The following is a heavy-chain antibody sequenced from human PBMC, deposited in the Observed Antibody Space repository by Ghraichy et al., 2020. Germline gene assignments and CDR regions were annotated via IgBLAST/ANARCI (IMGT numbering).Heavy chain of an antibody. CDR3: ATTTGTTGY. Sequence: LSLTCAASGFTFDDYAMHWVRQAPGKGLEWVSGISWNSGSIGYADSVKGRFTISRDNAKNSLYLQMNSLRAEDTAVYYCATTTGTTGYWGQGTLVTVSS. D-gene: IGHD1-7*01. J-gene: IGHJ4*02. CDR1: GFTFDDYA. CDR2: ISWNSGSI. V-gene: IGHV3-9*01.